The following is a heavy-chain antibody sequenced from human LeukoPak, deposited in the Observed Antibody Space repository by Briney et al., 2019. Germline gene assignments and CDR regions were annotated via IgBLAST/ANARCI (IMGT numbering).Heavy chain of an antibody. V-gene: IGHV3-7*01. CDR2: INQDGSEK. CDR3: AKGHQWLAIDY. Sequence: GGSLRLSCAASEFTFSGYWMNWVRQAPGKGPEWVANINQDGSEKHYVDSVKGRFTIYRDNAKNSLYLQMNSLRAEDTAVYYCAKGHQWLAIDYWGQGTLVTVSS. D-gene: IGHD6-19*01. J-gene: IGHJ4*02. CDR1: EFTFSGYW.